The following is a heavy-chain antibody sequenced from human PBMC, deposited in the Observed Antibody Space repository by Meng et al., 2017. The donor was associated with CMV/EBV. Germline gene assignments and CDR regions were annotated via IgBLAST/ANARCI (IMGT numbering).Heavy chain of an antibody. J-gene: IGHJ4*02. V-gene: IGHV3-23*03. CDR3: AKDSGSSPFDY. CDR1: GFTFSSYA. CDR2: IYSGGSST. D-gene: IGHD1-26*01. Sequence: GGSLRLSCAASGFTFSSYAMSWVRQAPGKGLEWVSVIYSGGSSTYYADSVKGRFTISRDNSKNTLYLQMNSLRAEDTAVYYCAKDSGSSPFDYWGQGTLVTVSS.